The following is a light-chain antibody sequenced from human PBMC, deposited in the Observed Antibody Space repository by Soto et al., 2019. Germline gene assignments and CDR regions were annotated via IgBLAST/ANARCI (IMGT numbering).Light chain of an antibody. CDR1: HNIVTY. J-gene: IGKJ2*01. CDR2: ETS. CDR3: QQSHSTPPT. V-gene: IGKV1-39*01. Sequence: DIHMAQSPPSLSASVGDRVTITCRASHNIVTYLNWYQQKAGKAPSLLIYETSHLQSGVPFRFFGSGSGTDFTLTIDNLQHEEFSTDYCQQSHSTPPTFGPGTKLEIK.